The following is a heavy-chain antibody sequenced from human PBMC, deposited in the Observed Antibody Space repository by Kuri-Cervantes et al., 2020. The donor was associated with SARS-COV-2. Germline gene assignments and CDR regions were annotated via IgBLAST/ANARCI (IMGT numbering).Heavy chain of an antibody. Sequence: SQTLSLTCAVSGYSISSGYYWGWIRQPPGKGLEWIGSIYHSGSTCYNPSLKSRVTISVDTSKNQFSLKLSSVTAADTAVYYCARVQQDIVVVPAAHGFDPWGQGTLVTVSS. V-gene: IGHV4-38-2*01. CDR1: GYSISSGYY. J-gene: IGHJ5*02. CDR3: ARVQQDIVVVPAAHGFDP. CDR2: IYHSGST. D-gene: IGHD2-2*01.